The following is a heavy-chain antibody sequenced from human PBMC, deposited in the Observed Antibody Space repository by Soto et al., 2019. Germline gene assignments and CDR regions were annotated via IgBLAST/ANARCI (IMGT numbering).Heavy chain of an antibody. V-gene: IGHV3-48*03. CDR2: ISSNSNSI. CDR3: ARLLLWPPDY. J-gene: IGHJ4*02. CDR1: GCILRGYG. Sequence: GGSQRLSRAASGCILRGYGRNWVRQAPGKGLEWVSFISSNSNSIYYADSVRGRFTISRDNAKNSLYLQMNSLRAEDTAVYYCARLLLWPPDYWGQGTLVTVSS. D-gene: IGHD3-10*01.